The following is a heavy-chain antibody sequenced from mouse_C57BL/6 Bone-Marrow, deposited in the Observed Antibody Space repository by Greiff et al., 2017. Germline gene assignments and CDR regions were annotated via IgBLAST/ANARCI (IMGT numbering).Heavy chain of an antibody. Sequence: EPVKPGASAPISCKASGYTFTDSSTPWVKQRPGQPPEWIGKIGPGSGTTYYTAPGKGKATLTADKSSSTAYMQRSSLTSEDCAVYFCAGGQSYDGNGEGGGTGT. CDR3: AGGQSYDGNGEG. D-gene: IGHD2-1*01. CDR2: IGPGSGTT. CDR1: GYTFTDSS. V-gene: IGHV1-77*01. J-gene: IGHJ1*03.